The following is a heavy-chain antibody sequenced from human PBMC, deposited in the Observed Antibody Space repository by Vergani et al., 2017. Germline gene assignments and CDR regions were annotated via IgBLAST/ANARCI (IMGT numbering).Heavy chain of an antibody. CDR1: GFTFSSYG. CDR2: IWYDGSNK. J-gene: IGHJ4*02. D-gene: IGHD5-24*01. V-gene: IGHV3-33*06. CDR3: AKEVEMATQLGADY. Sequence: VQLMESGGGLVQPGGSLRLSCAASGFTFSSYGMHWVRQAPGKGLEWVAVIWYDGSNKYYADSVKGRFTISRDNSKNTLYLQMNSLRAEDTAVYYCAKEVEMATQLGADYWGQGTLVTVSS.